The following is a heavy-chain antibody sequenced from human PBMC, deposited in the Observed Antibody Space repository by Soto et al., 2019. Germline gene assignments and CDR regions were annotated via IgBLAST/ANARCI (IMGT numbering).Heavy chain of an antibody. CDR1: GGPFSSYA. D-gene: IGHD3-10*01. CDR3: AGTTGGTPEVLWGYYGMDC. Sequence: ASVQVSCTASGGPFSSYAISWVRQAPGQGLEWMGGIIPIFGTANYAQKFQGRVTITADESTSTAYMELSSLRSEDTAVYYCAGTTGGTPEVLWGYYGMDCWGQGTKVTVSS. J-gene: IGHJ6*02. V-gene: IGHV1-69*01. CDR2: IIPIFGTA.